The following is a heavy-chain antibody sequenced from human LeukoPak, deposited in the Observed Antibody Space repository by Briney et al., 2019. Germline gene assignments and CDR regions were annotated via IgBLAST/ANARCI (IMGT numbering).Heavy chain of an antibody. CDR3: ARAYPSYCSSTSCYDYYYYYMDV. V-gene: IGHV1-8*01. Sequence: ASVKVSCKASGYTFTSYDINWVRQATGQGLEWMGWMNPNSGNTGYAQKFQGRVTMTRNTSISTAYMELSSLRSEDTAVYYCARAYPSYCSSTSCYDYYYYYMDVWGKGTTVTVSS. D-gene: IGHD2-2*01. J-gene: IGHJ6*03. CDR2: MNPNSGNT. CDR1: GYTFTSYD.